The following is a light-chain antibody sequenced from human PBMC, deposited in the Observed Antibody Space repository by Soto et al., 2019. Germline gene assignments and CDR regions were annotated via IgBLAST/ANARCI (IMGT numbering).Light chain of an antibody. Sequence: VLTQSPGTLSLSPGERATLSCRASQTVRNNYIAWYQQEPGQAPRLLIYDASTRATGIPARFSGSGSGTDFTLTISSLEPEDFAVNYCQQRSNWPPTTFGQGTRLEIK. CDR2: DAS. CDR1: QTVRNNY. CDR3: QQRSNWPPTT. V-gene: IGKV3-11*01. J-gene: IGKJ5*01.